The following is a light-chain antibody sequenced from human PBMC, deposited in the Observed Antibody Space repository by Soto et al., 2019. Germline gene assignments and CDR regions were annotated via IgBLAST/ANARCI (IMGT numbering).Light chain of an antibody. Sequence: QSVLTKPLSALLSPGHSISISCSGTSADIGSYDLVFLYQQLPGKAPKLMIDEGSKRTSGVSYRFSGSKSGNTASLTVSGLQAEDEADYYCCSYAGSSTYVFGTGTKVTVL. CDR1: SADIGSYDL. CDR3: CSYAGSSTYV. J-gene: IGLJ1*01. CDR2: EGS. V-gene: IGLV2-23*01.